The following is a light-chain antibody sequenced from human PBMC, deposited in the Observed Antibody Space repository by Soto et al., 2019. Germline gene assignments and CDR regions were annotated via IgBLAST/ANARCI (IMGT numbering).Light chain of an antibody. CDR2: GAS. J-gene: IGKJ1*01. Sequence: EIVLTQSPGTLSLSPGEIATLSCMASQSVSSSALAWYQQKPGQAPRRLIYGASSRATGIPDRFSGSGSGTDFTLTISRLEPEDFAVYYCQYYGTSPQTFGQGTKVDIK. CDR3: QYYGTSPQT. CDR1: QSVSSSA. V-gene: IGKV3-20*01.